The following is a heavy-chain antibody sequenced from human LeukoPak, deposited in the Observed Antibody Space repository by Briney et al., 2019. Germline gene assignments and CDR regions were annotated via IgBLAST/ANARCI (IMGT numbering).Heavy chain of an antibody. CDR2: ISYDGSDK. D-gene: IGHD4-17*01. CDR3: ALTTVTTDYYYGMDV. CDR1: GFTFSNDG. V-gene: IGHV3-30*03. Sequence: PGRSLRLSCAASGFTFSNDGMHWVRQAPGRGLEWVALISYDGSDKHYADSVKGRFTVSRDNSKNTLYLQMNSLSRDDTAVYYCALTTVTTDYYYGMDVWGQGTTVTVSS. J-gene: IGHJ6*02.